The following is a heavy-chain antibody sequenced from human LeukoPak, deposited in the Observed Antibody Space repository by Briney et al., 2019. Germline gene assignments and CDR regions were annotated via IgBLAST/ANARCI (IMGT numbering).Heavy chain of an antibody. V-gene: IGHV4-30-4*08. Sequence: SETLSLTCTVSGGSISSGDYYWSWIRQPPGKGLEWIGYIYYSGSTYYNPSLKSRVTISVDRSKNQFSLKLSSVTAADTAVYYCARGPELRYFDWGLGGMDVWGQGTTVTVSS. D-gene: IGHD3-9*01. CDR3: ARGPELRYFDWGLGGMDV. CDR1: GGSISSGDYY. J-gene: IGHJ6*02. CDR2: IYYSGST.